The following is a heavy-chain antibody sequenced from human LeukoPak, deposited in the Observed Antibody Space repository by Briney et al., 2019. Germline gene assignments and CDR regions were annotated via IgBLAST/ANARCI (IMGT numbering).Heavy chain of an antibody. J-gene: IGHJ6*03. V-gene: IGHV4-34*01. CDR1: GVSSTGID. Sequence: PSETLSLTCGIYGVSSTGIDWSWIRQSPGRGLEWIGEINHTGSTNYNPSLKSRVTISVDTSKNQFSLKLSSVTAADTAVYYCARVVFYYYYMDVWGKGTTVTVSS. CDR2: INHTGST. CDR3: ARVVFYYYYMDV.